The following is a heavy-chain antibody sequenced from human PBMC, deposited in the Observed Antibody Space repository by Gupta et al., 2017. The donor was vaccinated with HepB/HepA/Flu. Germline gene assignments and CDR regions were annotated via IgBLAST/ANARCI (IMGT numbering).Heavy chain of an antibody. V-gene: IGHV3-30-3*01. D-gene: IGHD6-6*01. CDR3: ARDPHSSSYFDY. J-gene: IGHJ4*02. CDR2: ISYDGSNK. Sequence: QVQLVESGGGVVQPGRSLRLSCAASGFTFSSSAMHWVRQAPGKGLEWVAVISYDGSNKYYADSVKGRFTISRDNSKNTLYLQMNSLRAEDTAVYYCARDPHSSSYFDYWGQGTLVTVSS. CDR1: GFTFSSSA.